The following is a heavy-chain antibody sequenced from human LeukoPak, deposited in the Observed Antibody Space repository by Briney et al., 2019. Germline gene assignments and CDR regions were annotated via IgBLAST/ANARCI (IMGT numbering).Heavy chain of an antibody. D-gene: IGHD6-19*01. J-gene: IGHJ4*02. CDR1: GFTFSSYE. CDR3: AREAAVAGDY. Sequence: GASLRLSYAASGFTFSSYEMNWVRQAPGKGLEWVSYISSSGSTIYYADSVEGRFTISRDNARNSLYLQMNSLRAEDTAVYYCAREAAVAGDYWGQGTLVTVSS. CDR2: ISSSGSTI. V-gene: IGHV3-48*03.